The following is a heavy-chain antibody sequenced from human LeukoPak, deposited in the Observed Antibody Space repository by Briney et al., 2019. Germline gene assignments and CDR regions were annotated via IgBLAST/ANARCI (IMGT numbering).Heavy chain of an antibody. CDR2: ISYDGSNK. V-gene: IGHV3-30*01. Sequence: GGSLRLSCAASGFTFSHFAMHWVRQAPGKGLEWVTLISYDGSNKFYADSVKGRFTVSRDDSKNTLYLHMNSLRPEDTAVYYCARGRGVYDINDYEYWGQGTLVAVSS. CDR1: GFTFSHFA. CDR3: ARGRGVYDINDYEY. J-gene: IGHJ4*02. D-gene: IGHD3-22*01.